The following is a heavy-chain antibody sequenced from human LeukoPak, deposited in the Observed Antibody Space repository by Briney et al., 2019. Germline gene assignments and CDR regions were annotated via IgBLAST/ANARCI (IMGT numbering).Heavy chain of an antibody. V-gene: IGHV3-23*01. D-gene: IGHD6-13*01. CDR1: GFTFRKYA. CDR3: AKLYSSIWEVYYNFMDV. Sequence: QTGGSLRLSCAASGFTFRKYAMSWVRQAPGKGLEWVSGISDSGGSTHYSDSVKGRFTISRDNSKNTVYLQMNSLRAEDTAVYYCAKLYSSIWEVYYNFMDVWGKGTTVTVSS. CDR2: ISDSGGST. J-gene: IGHJ6*03.